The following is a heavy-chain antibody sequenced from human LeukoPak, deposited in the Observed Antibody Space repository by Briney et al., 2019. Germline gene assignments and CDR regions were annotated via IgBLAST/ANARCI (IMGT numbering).Heavy chain of an antibody. V-gene: IGHV1-18*01. Sequence: ASVKVSCKASGYTFTSYGISWVRQAPGQGLEWMGWISAYNGNTNYAQKLQGRVTMTTDTSTSTAYMELRSLRSDDTAVYYCARLSSLRWEHDFDYWGQGTLVTVSS. J-gene: IGHJ4*02. CDR2: ISAYNGNT. D-gene: IGHD4-23*01. CDR1: GYTFTSYG. CDR3: ARLSSLRWEHDFDY.